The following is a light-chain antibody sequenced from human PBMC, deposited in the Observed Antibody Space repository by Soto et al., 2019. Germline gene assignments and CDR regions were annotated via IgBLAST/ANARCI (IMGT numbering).Light chain of an antibody. J-gene: IGLJ1*01. CDR2: DVS. CDR3: SSYTSSSTYV. V-gene: IGLV2-14*01. CDR1: SSDVGGYNY. Sequence: QSALTQPASVSGSPGRSITISCTGTSSDVGGYNYVSWYQQHPGKAPKLMIYDVSNRPSGVSNRFSGSKSGNTASLTISGLQAEDEADYYCSSYTSSSTYVFGTETKVTVL.